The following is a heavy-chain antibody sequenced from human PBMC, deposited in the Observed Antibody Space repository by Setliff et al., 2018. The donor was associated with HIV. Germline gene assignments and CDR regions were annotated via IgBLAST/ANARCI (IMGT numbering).Heavy chain of an antibody. V-gene: IGHV4-61*02. CDR2: IHTSGST. Sequence: SETLSLTCSVSGGSISSDGYYWNWIRQAAGKGLEWIGRIHTSGSTNYNPSLRSRVIVSVDTSKNQFSLTLVSVTAADTALYYCARSPSNHMTEAGKKKTYYYYYMDVWGKGTTVTVSS. D-gene: IGHD6-13*01. J-gene: IGHJ6*03. CDR1: GGSISSDGYY. CDR3: ARSPSNHMTEAGKKKTYYYYYMDV.